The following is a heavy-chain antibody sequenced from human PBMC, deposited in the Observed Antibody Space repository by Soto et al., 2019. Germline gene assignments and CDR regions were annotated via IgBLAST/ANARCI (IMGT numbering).Heavy chain of an antibody. CDR2: INTYNGNT. V-gene: IGHV1-18*01. D-gene: IGHD3-16*02. J-gene: IGHJ4*02. CDR3: ARERGNYRYFDC. Sequence: QVQLVQSGAEVKKPGASVKVSCKASGYTFTNYGISWVRQAHGQGLEWMAWINTYNGNTNYAQRLQGRVTMTADTSTRTAYVELRSLRSGGTAVYYCARERGNYRYFDCWCQGTLVTVSS. CDR1: GYTFTNYG.